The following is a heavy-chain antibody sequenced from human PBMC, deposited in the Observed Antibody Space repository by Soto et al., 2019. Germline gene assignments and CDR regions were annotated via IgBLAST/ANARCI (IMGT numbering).Heavy chain of an antibody. CDR2: ISYDGSNK. Sequence: QVQLVESGGGVVQPGRSLRLSCAASGFTFSSYAMHWVRQAPGKGLEWVAVISYDGSNKYYADSVKGRFTISRDNSKNTLYLQMNSLRAEDTAVYYCARDNDYHYYYGMAVWGQGTTVTVSS. CDR3: ARDNDYHYYYGMAV. CDR1: GFTFSSYA. J-gene: IGHJ6*02. V-gene: IGHV3-30-3*01.